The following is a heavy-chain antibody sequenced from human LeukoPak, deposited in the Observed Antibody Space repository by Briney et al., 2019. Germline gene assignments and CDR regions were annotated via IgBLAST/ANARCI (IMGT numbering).Heavy chain of an antibody. CDR3: ARHGSGSYYNFLDY. V-gene: IGHV3-20*04. Sequence: GGSLRLSCAASGFTFDDNAMHWVRQAPGKGLEWVSGINWNGGSTGYADSVKGRFTISRDNAKNSLYLQMNSLRAEDTALYYCARHGSGSYYNFLDYWGQGTLVTVSS. J-gene: IGHJ4*02. CDR2: INWNGGST. CDR1: GFTFDDNA. D-gene: IGHD3-10*01.